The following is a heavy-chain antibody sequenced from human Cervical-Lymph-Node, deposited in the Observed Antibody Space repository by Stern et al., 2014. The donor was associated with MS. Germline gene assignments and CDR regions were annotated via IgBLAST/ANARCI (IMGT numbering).Heavy chain of an antibody. CDR2: IYPKSGDS. Sequence: QVQLVQSAAEVKKPGASVKVSCKSFGYTFTDYYFHWVRQAPGQGLEWMGRIYPKSGDSISAPKSQGSVIMTRDTSIRTLYLELNRLRPDDTAVYYCARGLGATAFDFWGQGTLVTVSS. J-gene: IGHJ4*02. CDR3: ARGLGATAFDF. CDR1: GYTFTDYY. D-gene: IGHD1-26*01. V-gene: IGHV1-2*06.